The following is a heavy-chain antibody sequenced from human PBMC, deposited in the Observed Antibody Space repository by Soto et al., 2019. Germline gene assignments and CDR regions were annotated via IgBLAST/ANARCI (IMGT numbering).Heavy chain of an antibody. Sequence: EASVKVSCKASGYTFTSYGISWVRQAPGQGLEWMGWISAYNGNTNYAQKLQGRVTMTTDTSTSTAYMELRSLRSDDTAVYYCARDLYYESSGYYPFDSWGQGTLVTVS. CDR2: ISAYNGNT. D-gene: IGHD3-22*01. CDR1: GYTFTSYG. J-gene: IGHJ4*02. CDR3: ARDLYYESSGYYPFDS. V-gene: IGHV1-18*01.